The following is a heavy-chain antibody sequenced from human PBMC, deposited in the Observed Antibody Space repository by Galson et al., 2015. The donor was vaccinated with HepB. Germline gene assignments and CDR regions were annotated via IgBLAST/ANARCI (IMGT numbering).Heavy chain of an antibody. V-gene: IGHV3-30-3*01. CDR1: GFTFSSYA. CDR2: ISYDGSNK. J-gene: IGHJ6*02. CDR3: ARVWEVGSGGFPHYGMDV. D-gene: IGHD2-15*01. Sequence: SLRLSCAASGFTFSSYAMHWVRQAPGKGLEWVAVISYDGSNKYYADSVKGRFTISRDNSKNTLYLQMNSLRAEDTAVYYCARVWEVGSGGFPHYGMDVWGQGTTVTVSS.